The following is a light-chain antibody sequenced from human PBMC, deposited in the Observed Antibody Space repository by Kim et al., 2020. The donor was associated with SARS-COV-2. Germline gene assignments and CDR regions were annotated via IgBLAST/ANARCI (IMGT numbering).Light chain of an antibody. J-gene: IGLJ3*02. CDR3: RAWDSGTGV. CDR2: QGS. V-gene: IGLV3-1*01. Sequence: SVPPGQTACFTCSGDKLGDQYAGWYQQRPGPSPLLVIYQGSKRPSGIPELFSGCNSGNTATLTISGTQAMDEADYYCRAWDSGTGVFGGGAQLAVL. CDR1: KLGDQY.